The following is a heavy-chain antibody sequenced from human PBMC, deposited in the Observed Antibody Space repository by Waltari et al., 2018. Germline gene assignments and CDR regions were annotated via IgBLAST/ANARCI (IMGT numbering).Heavy chain of an antibody. Sequence: EVQLMESGGGLVQPGGSLRLSWEASGFLFHHYWMSWVRQAPGKGLEWVGNIKPDGSDKYYLDSVNGRFTMSRDNGKKSLDLQMNSLKVEDTAIYYCARSGGYGWDYWGQGTLVTVSS. V-gene: IGHV3-7*01. D-gene: IGHD3-10*01. CDR3: ARSGGYGWDY. J-gene: IGHJ4*02. CDR1: GFLFHHYW. CDR2: IKPDGSDK.